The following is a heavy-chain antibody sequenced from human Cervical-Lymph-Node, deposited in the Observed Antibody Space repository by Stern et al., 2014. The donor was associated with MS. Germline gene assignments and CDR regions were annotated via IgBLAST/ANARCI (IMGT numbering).Heavy chain of an antibody. Sequence: MQLVQSGAEVKKPGESLKISCRTSGYTFSNFWIGWVRQMPGKGLEWMGAIYPADSDTTYSPSFQGQVTISADESISTAYLQWRSLKASDTAMYYCVRRRDSAGYDTFDLWGQGTMLIVSS. V-gene: IGHV5-51*01. CDR2: IYPADSDT. J-gene: IGHJ3*01. D-gene: IGHD3-22*01. CDR1: GYTFSNFW. CDR3: VRRRDSAGYDTFDL.